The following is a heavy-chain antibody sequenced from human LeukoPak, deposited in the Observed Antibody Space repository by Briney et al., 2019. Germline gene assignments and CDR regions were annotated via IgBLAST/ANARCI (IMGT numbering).Heavy chain of an antibody. CDR1: GFTFSSYA. CDR2: VSGSGGST. CDR3: AKGPGDYYMYYFDY. V-gene: IGHV3-23*01. D-gene: IGHD3-22*01. Sequence: PGGSLRLSCAASGFTFSSYAMSWVRQAPGKGLEWVSAVSGSGGSTYYADSVKGRFTISRDNSKNTLFLQMNSLRAEDTAVYYCAKGPGDYYMYYFDYWGQGTLVTVSS. J-gene: IGHJ4*02.